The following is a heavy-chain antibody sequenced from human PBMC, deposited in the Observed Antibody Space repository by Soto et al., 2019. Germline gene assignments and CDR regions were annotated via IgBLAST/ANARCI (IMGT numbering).Heavy chain of an antibody. CDR1: GYTFSGYS. D-gene: IGHD2-21*01. CDR2: ISGYNGNT. CDR3: ARDVFCGGAPACPDMDV. J-gene: IGHJ6*02. Sequence: GASVKVSCKASGYTFSGYSITWVRQAPGQGLEWMRLISGYNGNTNYARTLRGRLTLTTDTSTSTAYMELRSLTSADTAVYYCARDVFCGGAPACPDMDVWGQGTTVTVSS. V-gene: IGHV1-18*04.